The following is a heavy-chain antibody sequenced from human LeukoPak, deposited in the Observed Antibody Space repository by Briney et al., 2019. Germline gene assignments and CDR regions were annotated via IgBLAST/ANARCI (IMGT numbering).Heavy chain of an antibody. CDR3: AKANWVSNADAVW. Sequence: GGSLRLSCAASGISFRNYAMSWVRQAPARGPEWVSSLRGNDGTFYADSVKGRFTLSRDDSRNTVYLQLNNLRVEDTAIYYCAKANWVSNADAVWWGQGTQVTVSS. CDR1: GISFRNYA. D-gene: IGHD1-1*01. V-gene: IGHV3-23*01. CDR2: LRGNDGT. J-gene: IGHJ4*02.